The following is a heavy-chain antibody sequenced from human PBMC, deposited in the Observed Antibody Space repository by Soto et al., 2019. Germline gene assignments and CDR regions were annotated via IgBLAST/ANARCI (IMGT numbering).Heavy chain of an antibody. Sequence: QVQLLESGPGLVKTSQPLSLTCSVSGGSTGSGGYYWSWVRQHPGKGLEWIGYIYYTGSAYYSPSLKSRVSISVDTSKNQFSLILDAVTVADTAVYYCARADFGDRGLAFDSWGQGILVTVSS. CDR1: GGSTGSGGYY. V-gene: IGHV4-31*03. CDR3: ARADFGDRGLAFDS. D-gene: IGHD2-21*01. J-gene: IGHJ4*02. CDR2: IYYTGSA.